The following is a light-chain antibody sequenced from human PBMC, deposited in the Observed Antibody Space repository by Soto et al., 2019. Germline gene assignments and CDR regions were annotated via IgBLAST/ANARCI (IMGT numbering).Light chain of an antibody. J-gene: IGKJ2*01. CDR1: QNISRK. V-gene: IGKV3-15*01. CDR2: GAS. CDR3: QQYHNWPPLYT. Sequence: IVMTQSPATLSVSPGERATLSCRASQNISRKLAWYQHKPGQAPRLLIYGASTRATGIAARFTGSGSGTEFNLTISSLQSEDFAVYYCQQYHNWPPLYTFGQGTKLEIK.